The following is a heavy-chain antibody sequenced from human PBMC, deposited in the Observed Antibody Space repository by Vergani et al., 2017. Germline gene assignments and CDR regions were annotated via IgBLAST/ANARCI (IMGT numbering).Heavy chain of an antibody. J-gene: IGHJ1*01. V-gene: IGHV3-74*02. D-gene: IGHD1-26*01. CDR3: ARAGATKXFQH. Sequence: VQLVESGGGVVQPGRSLRLSCAASGFTFSSYWMHWVRQAPGKGLVWVSRINSDGSSTSYADSVKGRFTISRDNAKNTLYLQMNSLRAEDTAVYYCARAGATKXFQHWGQGTLVTVSS. CDR1: GFTFSSYW. CDR2: INSDGSST.